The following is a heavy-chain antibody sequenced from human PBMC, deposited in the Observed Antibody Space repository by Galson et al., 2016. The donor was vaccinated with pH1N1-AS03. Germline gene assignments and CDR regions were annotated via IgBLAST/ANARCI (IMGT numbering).Heavy chain of an antibody. CDR3: ARPLTSGVCSSGGLDCYEVNPYYFDH. CDR1: GYVFSDYY. V-gene: IGHV1-2*02. J-gene: IGHJ4*02. D-gene: IGHD2-15*01. CDR2: INPNSGGT. Sequence: SVKVSCKASGYVFSDYYIHWVRQAPGQGLEWMGWINPNSGGTLYAPKFQGRVTITRDTSIRTAFMEVTWLTSDDTAVYYCARPLTSGVCSSGGLDCYEVNPYYFDHWGQGTLITVSS.